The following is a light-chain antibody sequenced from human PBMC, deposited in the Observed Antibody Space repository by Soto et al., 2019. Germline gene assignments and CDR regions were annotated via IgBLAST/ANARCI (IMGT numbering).Light chain of an antibody. Sequence: EIVLTQSPATLSLSPGERAILSCLASQSVSTFLAWFQQKPGQPPRLLIYNASNRTTGIPARFSGSGSGTEFTLTISSLQSEDFAVYYCQQYNNWPPITFGQGTRLEI. CDR3: QQYNNWPPIT. J-gene: IGKJ5*01. CDR2: NAS. V-gene: IGKV3-11*01. CDR1: QSVSTF.